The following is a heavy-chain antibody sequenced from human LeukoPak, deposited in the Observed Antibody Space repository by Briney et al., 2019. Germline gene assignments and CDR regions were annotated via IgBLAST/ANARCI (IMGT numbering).Heavy chain of an antibody. CDR3: ARGRGLRYFDWLLSRGDYFDY. CDR2: INPSGGST. Sequence: ASVKVSCKASGYTFTSYYMHWVRQAPGQGLEWMGIINPSGGSTSYVQKFQGRVTMTRDTSTSTVYMELSSLRSEDTAVYYCARGRGLRYFDWLLSRGDYFDYWGQGTLVTVSS. J-gene: IGHJ4*02. V-gene: IGHV1-46*01. CDR1: GYTFTSYY. D-gene: IGHD3-9*01.